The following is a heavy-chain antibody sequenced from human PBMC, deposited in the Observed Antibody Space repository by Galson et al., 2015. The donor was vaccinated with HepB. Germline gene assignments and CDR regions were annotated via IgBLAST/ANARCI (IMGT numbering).Heavy chain of an antibody. D-gene: IGHD3-10*01. J-gene: IGHJ4*02. V-gene: IGHV1-18*04. Sequence: SVKVSCKASGYTFSSYGISWVRQAPGQGLEWMGWISTYNGNTNYAQSLQGRVTMTTDTSTSTAYMDLRSLRSDDTAVYYCARGQEVDYGWGDYFDYWGQGTLVTVSS. CDR1: GYTFSSYG. CDR3: ARGQEVDYGWGDYFDY. CDR2: ISTYNGNT.